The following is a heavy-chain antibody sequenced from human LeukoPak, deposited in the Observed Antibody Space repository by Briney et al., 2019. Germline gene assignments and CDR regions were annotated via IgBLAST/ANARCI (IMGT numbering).Heavy chain of an antibody. Sequence: GASVKVSCKASGYTFTGYYMHWVRHAPVQGLECMGWINPNSGGTNYAQKFQGRVTMTRDTSISTAYMELSRLRSDDTAVYYCARDEGSSWYFDYWGQGTLVTVSS. V-gene: IGHV1-2*02. D-gene: IGHD6-13*01. CDR2: INPNSGGT. CDR3: ARDEGSSWYFDY. CDR1: GYTFTGYY. J-gene: IGHJ4*02.